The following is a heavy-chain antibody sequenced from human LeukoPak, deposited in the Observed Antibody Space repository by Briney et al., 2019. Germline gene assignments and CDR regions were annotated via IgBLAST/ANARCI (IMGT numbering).Heavy chain of an antibody. D-gene: IGHD3-3*01. CDR2: ISSSGSTI. CDR1: GFTFSSYE. CDR3: ARFWSGYSTLDY. J-gene: IGHJ4*02. V-gene: IGHV3-48*03. Sequence: GGSLRLSCAASGFTFSSYEVNWVRQAPGKGLEWVSYISSSGSTIYYADSVKGRFTISRDNAKNSLYLQMNSLRAEDTAVYYCARFWSGYSTLDYWGQGTLVTVSS.